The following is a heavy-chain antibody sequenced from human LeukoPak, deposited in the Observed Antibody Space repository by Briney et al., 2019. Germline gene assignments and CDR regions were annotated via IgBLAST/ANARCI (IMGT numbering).Heavy chain of an antibody. V-gene: IGHV4-34*01. CDR3: ARVDIVVVSAARAAYYYGMDV. J-gene: IGHJ6*02. CDR1: GGSFSDYY. Sequence: SETLSLTCAVYGGSFSDYYWTWIRQPPGKGLEWIGEINHSGSPNNNPSLKSRVSISFDTSKNQFSLKLSSVTAADTAVYYCARVDIVVVSAARAAYYYGMDVWGQGTTVTVSS. CDR2: INHSGSP. D-gene: IGHD2-2*01.